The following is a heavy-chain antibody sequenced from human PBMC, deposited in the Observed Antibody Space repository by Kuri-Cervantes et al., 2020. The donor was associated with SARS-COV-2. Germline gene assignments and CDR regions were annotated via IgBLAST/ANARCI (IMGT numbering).Heavy chain of an antibody. V-gene: IGHV4-39*07. CDR2: IYHSGST. CDR1: GGSISSSSYY. D-gene: IGHD3-10*01. CDR3: ARDGDLLWFGD. J-gene: IGHJ4*02. Sequence: ESLKISYTVSGGSISSSSYYWGWVRQPPGKGLEWIGEIYHSGSTNYNPSHKSRVTISVDKSKNQFSLKLSYVTAADTAVYYCARDGDLLWFGDWGQGTLVTVSS.